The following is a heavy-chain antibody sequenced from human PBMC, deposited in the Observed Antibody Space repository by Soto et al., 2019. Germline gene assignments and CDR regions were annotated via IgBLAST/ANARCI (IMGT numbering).Heavy chain of an antibody. J-gene: IGHJ4*02. CDR3: ARVQMYCGGDCYSD. Sequence: GASVKVSCKASGCTFSSYAISWVRQAPGQGLEWMGGIIPIFGTANYAQKFQGRVTITADESTSTAYMELSSLRSEDTAVYYCARVQMYCGGDCYSDWGQGTLVTVSS. CDR2: IIPIFGTA. D-gene: IGHD2-21*02. V-gene: IGHV1-69*13. CDR1: GCTFSSYA.